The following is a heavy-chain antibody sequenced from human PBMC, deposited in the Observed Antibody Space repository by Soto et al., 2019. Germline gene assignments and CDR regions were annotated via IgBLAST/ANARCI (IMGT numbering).Heavy chain of an antibody. CDR3: AKGYSTGWYDFDS. Sequence: PGGSLRLSCAASGFTFNNYGMSWVRQAPGKGLEWVSFISASGSNRYYADSVKGRFTISRDNSENTLYLEMNSLRAEDTAVFYCAKGYSTGWYDFDSWGQGTMVTVSS. J-gene: IGHJ4*02. D-gene: IGHD2-8*02. CDR2: ISASGSNR. CDR1: GFTFNNYG. V-gene: IGHV3-23*01.